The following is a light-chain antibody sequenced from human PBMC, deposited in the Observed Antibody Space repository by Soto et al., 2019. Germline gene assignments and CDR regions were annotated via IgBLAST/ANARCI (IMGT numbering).Light chain of an antibody. Sequence: EIVLTQSPATLSLSPGERATLSCRASQSVSSYLAWYQQKPGQAPRLLIYDASNRATGIPARFSGSGSGTDFTLTISSLEPEDFAVYYCQHWRETFGQGTKVEIK. V-gene: IGKV3-11*01. CDR2: DAS. CDR1: QSVSSY. J-gene: IGKJ1*01. CDR3: QHWRET.